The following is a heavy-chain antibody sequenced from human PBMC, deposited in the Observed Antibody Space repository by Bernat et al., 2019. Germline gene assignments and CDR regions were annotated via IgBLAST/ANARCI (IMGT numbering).Heavy chain of an antibody. CDR1: AFSFTTYEVG. V-gene: IGHV2-5*02. Sequence: HITLKYSGPTLLKPTQTLTLPCTFLAFSFTTYEVGVGCIRQPPGKALDWLALIYWDDDKRYSPSLKSSLTIPKDTSKNQVVLTMTNMDPVDRATYYCAHRVVYGMDVWGQGITVTVSS. CDR3: AHRVVYGMDV. CDR2: IYWDDDK. D-gene: IGHD2-15*01. J-gene: IGHJ6*02.